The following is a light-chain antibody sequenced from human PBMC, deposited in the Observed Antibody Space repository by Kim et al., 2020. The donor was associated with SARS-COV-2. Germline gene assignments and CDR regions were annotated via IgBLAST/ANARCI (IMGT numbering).Light chain of an antibody. Sequence: DIVMTQSPDSLAVSLGERATINCKSSQSVLYSSNNKNYLAWYQQKPGQPPKLLIYSASTRESGVPDRFSGSGSGTDFTLTISSLQAEDVAVYYCQQCYSLPLTFGGGTKVDIK. V-gene: IGKV4-1*01. CDR2: SAS. CDR1: QSVLYSSNNKNY. J-gene: IGKJ4*01. CDR3: QQCYSLPLT.